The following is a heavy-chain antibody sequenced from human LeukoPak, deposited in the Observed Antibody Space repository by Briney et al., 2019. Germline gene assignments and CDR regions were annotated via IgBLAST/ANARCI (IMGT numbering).Heavy chain of an antibody. Sequence: SETLSLTCTVSGGFIRSYYWSWIRQPPGKGLEWIGYIYYSGSTNYNPSLKSRVTISVDTSKNQFSLKLSSVTAADTAVYYCAIGTGDAFDIWGQGTMVTVSS. J-gene: IGHJ3*02. D-gene: IGHD1-14*01. CDR2: IYYSGST. CDR3: AIGTGDAFDI. V-gene: IGHV4-59*01. CDR1: GGFIRSYY.